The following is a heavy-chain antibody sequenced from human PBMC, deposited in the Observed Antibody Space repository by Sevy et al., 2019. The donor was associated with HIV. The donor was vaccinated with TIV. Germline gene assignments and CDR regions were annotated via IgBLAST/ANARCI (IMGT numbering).Heavy chain of an antibody. CDR1: GYTFTSYD. CDR2: MNHNSGNT. CDR3: ARSTLPYGSSWGLFGMDV. Sequence: ASVKVSCKASGYTFTSYDINWVRQATGQGLEWMGWMNHNSGNTGYAQKFQGRVTMTRNTSISTAYMELSSLRSEDTAVYYGARSTLPYGSSWGLFGMDVWGQGTTVTVSS. D-gene: IGHD6-13*01. J-gene: IGHJ6*02. V-gene: IGHV1-8*01.